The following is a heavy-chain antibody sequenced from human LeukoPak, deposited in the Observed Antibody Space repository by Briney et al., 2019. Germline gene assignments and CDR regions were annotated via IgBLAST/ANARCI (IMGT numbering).Heavy chain of an antibody. V-gene: IGHV4-4*02. J-gene: IGHJ4*02. CDR1: GGSISSSNW. D-gene: IGHD6-13*01. CDR2: IYHSGST. CDR3: ASGVAAAVFDY. Sequence: SGTLSLTCAVSGGSISSSNWWSWVRQPPGKGLEWIGEIYHSGSTNYNPSLKSRVTISVDTSKNQFSLKLSSVTAADTAVYYCASGVAAAVFDYWGQGTLVTVSS.